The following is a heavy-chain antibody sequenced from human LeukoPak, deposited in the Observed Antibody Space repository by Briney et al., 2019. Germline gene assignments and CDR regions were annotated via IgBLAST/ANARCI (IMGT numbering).Heavy chain of an antibody. D-gene: IGHD2-2*01. J-gene: IGHJ4*02. V-gene: IGHV3-23*01. CDR2: FSGSGGST. CDR1: GFTFSSYA. CDR3: AKGGCSSISCFELDY. Sequence: PGGSLRLSCAASGFTFSSYAMSWVRQAPGKGLEWVSGFSGSGGSTYYGESVKGRFTISRDNSKNTLYLQMNSLRAEDTAVHYCAKGGCSSISCFELDYWGQGTLVTVS.